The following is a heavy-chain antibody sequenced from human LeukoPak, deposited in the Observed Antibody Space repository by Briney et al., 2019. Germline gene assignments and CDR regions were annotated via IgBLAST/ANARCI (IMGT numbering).Heavy chain of an antibody. Sequence: GGSLRLSCAASGFTFSNAWMSWVRQAPGKGLEWVGRIKSKTDGGTTDYAAPVKGRFTISRDDSKNTLYLQMNSLKTEDTAVYYCITVGFNALLWFGELSAPPFYDIWGQGTMVTVS. CDR3: ITVGFNALLWFGELSAPPFYDI. CDR2: IKSKTDGGTT. CDR1: GFTFSNAW. D-gene: IGHD3-10*01. J-gene: IGHJ3*02. V-gene: IGHV3-15*01.